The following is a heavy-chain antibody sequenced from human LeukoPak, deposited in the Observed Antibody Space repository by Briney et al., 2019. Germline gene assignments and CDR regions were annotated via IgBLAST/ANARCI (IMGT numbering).Heavy chain of an antibody. CDR3: ARGKTSQNIVTRKAYNWFDP. J-gene: IGHJ5*02. V-gene: IGHV3-48*03. Sequence: TGGSLRLSCAASGFTFSSYEMNWVRQAPGKGLEWFSYISSSGSTIYYADSVKGRFTISRDNAKNSLYLQMKSLRAEDTAVYYCARGKTSQNIVTRKAYNWFDPWGQGTLVTVSS. D-gene: IGHD2/OR15-2a*01. CDR2: ISSSGSTI. CDR1: GFTFSSYE.